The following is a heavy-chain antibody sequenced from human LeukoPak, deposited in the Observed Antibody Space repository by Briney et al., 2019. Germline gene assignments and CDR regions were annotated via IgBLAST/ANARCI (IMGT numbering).Heavy chain of an antibody. V-gene: IGHV1-69-2*01. CDR3: AAGWKRITIYGVVYDI. CDR1: GYTFTGYY. Sequence: ASVKVSCKASGYTFTGYYMSWVRQAPGKGLEWMGLVDPEDGTTKYAEKFQGRVTITADTSTNTAYMELSSLRPEDTAVYDCAAGWKRITIYGVVYDIWGQGTMVTVSS. D-gene: IGHD3-3*01. J-gene: IGHJ3*02. CDR2: VDPEDGTT.